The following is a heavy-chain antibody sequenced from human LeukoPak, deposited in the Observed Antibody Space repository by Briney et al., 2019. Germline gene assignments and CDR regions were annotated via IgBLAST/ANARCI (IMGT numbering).Heavy chain of an antibody. D-gene: IGHD3-10*01. CDR3: ASRDYYGSVN. V-gene: IGHV3-48*03. J-gene: IGHJ4*02. CDR1: GFTFSSYE. CDR2: ISSSGSTI. Sequence: GGSLRLSCAASGFTFSSYEMNWVRQAPGKGLEWVSYISSSGSTIYYADSVKGRFTISRDNAKNSLYLQMNSLRAEDTAVYCCASRDYYGSVNWGQGTLVTVSS.